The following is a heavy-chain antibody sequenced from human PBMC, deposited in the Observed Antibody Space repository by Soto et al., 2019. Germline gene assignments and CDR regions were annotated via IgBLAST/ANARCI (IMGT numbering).Heavy chain of an antibody. V-gene: IGHV3-7*01. Sequence: GGSLRLSCAASGFSFSSYWMSWVRLAPGKGQEWVANIRQDGSEKYYVDSVKGRFTISRDNAKNSLYLQMNSLRAEDTAVYYCARYLTYYFHGDPRVTDYWGQGTLGTVSS. CDR1: GFSFSSYW. J-gene: IGHJ4*02. CDR2: IRQDGSEK. CDR3: ARYLTYYFHGDPRVTDY. D-gene: IGHD4-17*01.